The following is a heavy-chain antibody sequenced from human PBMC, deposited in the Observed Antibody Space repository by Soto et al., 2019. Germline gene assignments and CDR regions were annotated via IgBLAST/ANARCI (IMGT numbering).Heavy chain of an antibody. V-gene: IGHV6-1*01. J-gene: IGHJ4*02. CDR2: TYYRSKWYN. CDR3: ARGPDIVAHTHFDY. D-gene: IGHD2-15*01. Sequence: SRTLPLTCAICGNSVASNSAAWNWIRQSPSRGLEWLGRTYYRSKWYNDYAVSVKSRITINPDTSKNQFSLQLNSVTPEDTAVYYCARGPDIVAHTHFDYCGQGTLVT. CDR1: GNSVASNSAA.